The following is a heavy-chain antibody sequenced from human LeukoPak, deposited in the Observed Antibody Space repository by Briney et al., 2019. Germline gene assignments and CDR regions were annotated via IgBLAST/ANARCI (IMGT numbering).Heavy chain of an antibody. CDR1: GFTFNNYN. Sequence: GGSLRLSCAASGFTFNNYNMNWVRQAPGKGLEWVSSISSISSSYIYYADSVKGRFTISRDNARNSLYLQMNSLRAEDTAVYYCAKDCQSRWFGETWGFDYWGQGTLVTVSS. CDR2: ISSISSSYI. D-gene: IGHD3-10*01. J-gene: IGHJ4*02. CDR3: AKDCQSRWFGETWGFDY. V-gene: IGHV3-21*04.